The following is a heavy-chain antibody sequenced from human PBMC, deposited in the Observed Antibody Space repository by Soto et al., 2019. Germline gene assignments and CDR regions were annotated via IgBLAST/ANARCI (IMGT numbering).Heavy chain of an antibody. D-gene: IGHD6-19*01. V-gene: IGHV5-10-1*03. J-gene: IGHJ6*02. CDR3: ARGGYIAVAGVDYYGMDV. CDR1: GYSFTSYW. Sequence: EVQLVQSGAEVKKPGESLRISCKGSGYSFTSYWISWVRQMPGKGLEWMGRIDPSDSYTNYSPSFQGHVTISADKSISTAYLQWSSLKASDTAMYYCARGGYIAVAGVDYYGMDVWGQGTTVTVSS. CDR2: IDPSDSYT.